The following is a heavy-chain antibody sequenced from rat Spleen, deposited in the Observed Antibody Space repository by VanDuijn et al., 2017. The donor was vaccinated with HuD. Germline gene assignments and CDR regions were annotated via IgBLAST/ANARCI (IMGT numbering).Heavy chain of an antibody. CDR1: GFTFNNYW. Sequence: EVQLVESGGGLVQPGRSLKLSCVASGFTFNNYWMTWIRQAPGKGLEWVPSITNTVGSTYYPDSVKGRFTSSSDNARITLYLQMDSLRSEDTATYYCTRHDYPGVTTNWFAYWVQGPLVTVSS. V-gene: IGHV5-31*01. J-gene: IGHJ3*01. CDR3: TRHDYPGVTTNWFAY. CDR2: ITNTVGST. D-gene: IGHD1-4*01.